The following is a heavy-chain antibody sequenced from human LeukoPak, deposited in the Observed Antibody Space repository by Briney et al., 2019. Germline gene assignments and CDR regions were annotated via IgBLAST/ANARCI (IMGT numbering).Heavy chain of an antibody. CDR2: VSDSGRSI. J-gene: IGHJ4*02. V-gene: IGHV3-23*01. CDR3: AKRGMTTIKEGFDY. D-gene: IGHD5-24*01. Sequence: GGSLRLSCAASGFTFSTYAMSWVRQAPGKGLEWVSAVSDSGRSIYYADSVKGRFTISRDNSKNSLYLQMNSLRAEDTAVYYCAKRGMTTIKEGFDYRGQGTLVTVSS. CDR1: GFTFSTYA.